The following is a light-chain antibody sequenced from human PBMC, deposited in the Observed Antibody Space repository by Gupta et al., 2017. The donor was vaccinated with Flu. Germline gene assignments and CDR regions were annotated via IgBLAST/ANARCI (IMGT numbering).Light chain of an antibody. J-gene: IGKJ4*01. CDR2: DAS. CDR1: QSVSSY. Sequence: ERATLSCRASQSVSSYLAWYQQKPGQAPRLLIYDASNRATGIPARFSGSGSGTDFTLTISSLELEDFAVYYCQQRSNWPPLTFGGGTKVEIK. V-gene: IGKV3-11*01. CDR3: QQRSNWPPLT.